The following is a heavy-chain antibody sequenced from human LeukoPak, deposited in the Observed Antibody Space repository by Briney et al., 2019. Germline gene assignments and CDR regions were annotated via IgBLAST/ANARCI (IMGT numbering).Heavy chain of an antibody. CDR1: GFTFSNYA. J-gene: IGHJ4*02. V-gene: IGHV3-23*01. D-gene: IGHD1-26*01. CDR2: ISGSGGST. CDR3: AKDLAGSGSYSFDY. Sequence: PGVSLRLSCAASGFTFSNYAMNWVREAPGRGLEWVSAISGSGGSTYYADSVKGRFTISRDNSKNTLYLQMNSLRAEDTAVYYCAKDLAGSGSYSFDYWGQGTLVTVSS.